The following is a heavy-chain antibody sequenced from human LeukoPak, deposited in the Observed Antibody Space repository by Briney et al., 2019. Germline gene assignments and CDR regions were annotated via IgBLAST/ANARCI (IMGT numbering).Heavy chain of an antibody. D-gene: IGHD3-22*01. CDR3: ARLQVTSPYYYDSSGYYSDAFDI. CDR1: GFTFDDYA. J-gene: IGHJ3*02. Sequence: GGSLRLSCAASGFTFDDYAMHWVRQAPGKGLEWVSGISWNSGSIGYADSVKGRFTISRDNAKNSLYLQMNSLRAEDTALYYCARLQVTSPYYYDSSGYYSDAFDIWGQGTMVTVSS. CDR2: ISWNSGSI. V-gene: IGHV3-9*01.